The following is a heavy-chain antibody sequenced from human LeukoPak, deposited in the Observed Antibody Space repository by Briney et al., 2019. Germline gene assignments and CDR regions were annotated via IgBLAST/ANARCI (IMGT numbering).Heavy chain of an antibody. J-gene: IGHJ3*02. Sequence: GGSLRLSCAASGFTFSSYWMHWVRQARGKGLVWVSRINSDGSSTRYADSVKGRFTISRDNAKNTLYLQMNSLRAEDTAVYYCAVYDFWSGYYRDDAFDIWGQGTMVTVSS. D-gene: IGHD3-3*01. V-gene: IGHV3-74*01. CDR2: INSDGSST. CDR3: AVYDFWSGYYRDDAFDI. CDR1: GFTFSSYW.